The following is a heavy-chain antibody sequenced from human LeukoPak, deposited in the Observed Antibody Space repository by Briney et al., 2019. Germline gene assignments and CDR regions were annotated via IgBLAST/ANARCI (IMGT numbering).Heavy chain of an antibody. Sequence: ASVKVSCKASGYTFTSYGISWVRQAPGQGLEWMEWISAYNGNTNYAQKLQGRVTMTTDTSTSTAYMELSRLRSDDTAVYYCARENTGSSIFGVVPWFDPWGQGTLVTVSS. CDR1: GYTFTSYG. CDR3: ARENTGSSIFGVVPWFDP. CDR2: ISAYNGNT. J-gene: IGHJ5*02. D-gene: IGHD3-3*01. V-gene: IGHV1-18*01.